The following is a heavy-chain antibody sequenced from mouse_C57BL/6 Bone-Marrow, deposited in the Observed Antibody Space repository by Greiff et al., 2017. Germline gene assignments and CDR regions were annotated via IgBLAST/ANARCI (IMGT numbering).Heavy chain of an antibody. D-gene: IGHD1-1*01. CDR1: GFSLTSYA. Sequence: VQLVESGPGLVAPSQSLSITCTVSGFSLTSYAISWVRQPPGQGLEWLGVIWTGGGTNYNSALISRLSLSKDNCKREVFLKINSLQPDDTASYYCARNRIYYCSSSDYYFDYWGQGTTLTVSS. J-gene: IGHJ2*01. V-gene: IGHV2-9-1*01. CDR3: ARNRIYYCSSSDYYFDY. CDR2: IWTGGGT.